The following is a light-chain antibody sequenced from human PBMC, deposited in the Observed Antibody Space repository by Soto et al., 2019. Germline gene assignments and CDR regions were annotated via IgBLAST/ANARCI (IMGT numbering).Light chain of an antibody. V-gene: IGLV2-14*03. CDR3: SSYTATFTLV. CDR1: SSDVGRYNY. CDR2: DVT. J-gene: IGLJ1*01. Sequence: QSALTQPASVSGSPGQSITISCTGTSSDVGRYNYVSWYQHHPGRAPRLIIYDVTDRPPGVSSRFSGSKSCNTASLTISGLQAEDEADYYCSSYTATFTLVFGTGTKLTVL.